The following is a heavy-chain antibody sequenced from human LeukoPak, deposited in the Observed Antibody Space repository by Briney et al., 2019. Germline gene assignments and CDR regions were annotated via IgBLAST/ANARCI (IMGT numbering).Heavy chain of an antibody. CDR3: ARDGSLGSSSWPDDYYYGMDV. V-gene: IGHV4-39*07. J-gene: IGHJ6*02. CDR2: IYYSGST. D-gene: IGHD6-13*01. CDR1: GGSISSSSYY. Sequence: PSETLSLTCTVSGGSISSSSYYWGWIRQPPGKGLEWIGSIYYSGSTYYNPSLKSRVTISVDTSKNQFSLKLSSVTAADTAVYYCARDGSLGSSSWPDDYYYGMDVWGQGTTVTVSS.